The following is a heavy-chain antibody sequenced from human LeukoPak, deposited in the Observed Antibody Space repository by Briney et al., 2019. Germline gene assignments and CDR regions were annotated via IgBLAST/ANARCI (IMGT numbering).Heavy chain of an antibody. V-gene: IGHV3-21*01. CDR2: ISSSSSYI. CDR1: GFTFSSYS. D-gene: IGHD6-6*01. J-gene: IGHJ4*02. CDR3: ARVGSSSGVDY. Sequence: PGGSLRLSCAASGFTFSSYSVNWVRQAPGKGLEWVSSISSSSSYIYYADSVKGRFTISRDNAKNSLYLQMNSLRAEDTAVYYCARVGSSSGVDYWGQGTLVTVSS.